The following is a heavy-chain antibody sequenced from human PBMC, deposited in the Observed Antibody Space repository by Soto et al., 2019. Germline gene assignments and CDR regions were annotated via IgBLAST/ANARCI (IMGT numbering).Heavy chain of an antibody. CDR3: ARDQGYCSGGSCLPYYYYYYMDV. Sequence: SETLSLTCTVSGGSISSYYWSWIRQPPGKGLEWIGYIYYSGSTNYNPSLKSRVTISVDTSKNQFSLKLSSVTAADTAVYYCARDQGYCSGGSCLPYYYYYYMDVWGKGTTVTVSS. CDR2: IYYSGST. D-gene: IGHD2-15*01. V-gene: IGHV4-59*01. J-gene: IGHJ6*03. CDR1: GGSISSYY.